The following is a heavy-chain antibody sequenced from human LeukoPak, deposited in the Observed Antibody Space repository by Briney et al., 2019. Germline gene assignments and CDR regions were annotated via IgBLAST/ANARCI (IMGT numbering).Heavy chain of an antibody. V-gene: IGHV1-69*05. CDR1: GGTFSSYA. CDR2: IIPIFGTA. J-gene: IGHJ5*02. D-gene: IGHD4-17*01. CDR3: ARSPDYGDYDVWFDP. Sequence: SVKVSCKASGGTFSSYAISWVRQAPGQGLEWMGGIIPIFGTANYAQKFQGRVTITTDESTSTAYMELSSLRSEDTAVYYCARSPDYGDYDVWFDPWGQGTLVTVSS.